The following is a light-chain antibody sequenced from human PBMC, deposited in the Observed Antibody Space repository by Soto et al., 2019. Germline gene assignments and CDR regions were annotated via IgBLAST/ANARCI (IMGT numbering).Light chain of an antibody. J-gene: IGKJ5*01. V-gene: IGKV1-5*03. Sequence: DIQMTQSPSTLSASVGDRVTITCRASQSIGTWLAWHQQKPGKDPKLLIYKASSLEGGVPSRFSGSGSGTEFTLTISSLQPDDFATYYCQQCQSFPITFGQGTRLEIK. CDR1: QSIGTW. CDR2: KAS. CDR3: QQCQSFPIT.